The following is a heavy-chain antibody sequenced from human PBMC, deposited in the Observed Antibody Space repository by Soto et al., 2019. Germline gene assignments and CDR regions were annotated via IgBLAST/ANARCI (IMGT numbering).Heavy chain of an antibody. D-gene: IGHD6-6*01. CDR1: GFTFSGYG. CDR2: MSYAGTYK. V-gene: IGHV3-30*18. CDR3: AKEMYPRTVLDSSSPWGDY. J-gene: IGHJ4*02. Sequence: GGSLRLSCAVSGFTFSGYGMHWVRQAPGKGLEWVAVMSYAGTYKYYADSVKGRFTISRDLSGNTLFLQMNSLRIEDTAVYFCAKEMYPRTVLDSSSPWGDYWGQGTLVTVSS.